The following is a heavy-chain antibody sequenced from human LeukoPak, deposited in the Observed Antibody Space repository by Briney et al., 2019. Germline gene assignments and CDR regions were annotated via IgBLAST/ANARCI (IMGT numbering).Heavy chain of an antibody. Sequence: ASVKVSCKASGYTFTGYYMHWVRQAPGQGLEWMGWINPNSGGTNYAQKFQGRVTMTRDTSISTAYMELSRLRSDDTAVYYCARVRGYYSQFDPWGQGTLVTVSS. J-gene: IGHJ5*02. V-gene: IGHV1-2*02. CDR1: GYTFTGYY. CDR3: ARVRGYYSQFDP. D-gene: IGHD3-22*01. CDR2: INPNSGGT.